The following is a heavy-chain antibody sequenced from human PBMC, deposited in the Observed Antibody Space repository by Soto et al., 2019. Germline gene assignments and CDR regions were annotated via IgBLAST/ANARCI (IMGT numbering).Heavy chain of an antibody. J-gene: IGHJ4*02. CDR1: GFSLSTRGVG. Sequence: QITLKESGPTLVKPTQTLTLTCTFSGFSLSTRGVGVAWIRQPPGKALEWFALIFWDDDKWYSPSLRSRRTITXHXSKNQVVXXXTXMAPVDTATYYXAHRPRGYAYYFDYWGQGTLVTVSS. D-gene: IGHD5-12*01. CDR3: AHRPRGYAYYFDY. V-gene: IGHV2-5*02. CDR2: IFWDDDK.